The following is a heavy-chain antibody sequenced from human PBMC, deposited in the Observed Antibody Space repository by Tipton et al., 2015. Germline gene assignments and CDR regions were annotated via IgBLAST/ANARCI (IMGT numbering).Heavy chain of an antibody. CDR1: SDSISKYY. CDR2: IQYSGST. J-gene: IGHJ4*02. Sequence: TLSLTCTVSSDSISKYYWSWIRQPPGKELEWIGYIQYSGSTNYNPSLKSRVTISVDTSKTQFSLKMRSVTATDTAVYYCARARGRHGGLFDSWGQAILV. D-gene: IGHD4-23*01. V-gene: IGHV4-59*01. CDR3: ARARGRHGGLFDS.